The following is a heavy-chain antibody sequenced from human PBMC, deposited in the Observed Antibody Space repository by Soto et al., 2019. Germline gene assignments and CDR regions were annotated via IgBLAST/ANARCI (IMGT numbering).Heavy chain of an antibody. V-gene: IGHV4-59*01. D-gene: IGHD3-10*01. CDR3: ARASLDWFGEFPNFDY. J-gene: IGHJ4*02. CDR2: IYYSGST. CDR1: GGSISSYY. Sequence: QVQLQESGPGLVKPSETLSLTCTVSGGSISSYYWSWIRQPPGKGLEWIGYIYYSGSTNYNPSLKSRVTISVDTSKNQFSLKLSSVTAADTAVYYCARASLDWFGEFPNFDYWGQGTLVTVSS.